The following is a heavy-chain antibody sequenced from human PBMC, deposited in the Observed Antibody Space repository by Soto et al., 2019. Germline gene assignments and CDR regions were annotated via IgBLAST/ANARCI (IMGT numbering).Heavy chain of an antibody. Sequence: QVQLVESGGGVVQPGRSLRLSCAASGFTFSSYGMHWVRQAPGKGLEWVAVISYDGSNKYYADSVKGRFTIPRDNSKNTLYLQMNSLRAEDTAVYYCAKEWVYGSRGWSFDYWGQGTLVTVSS. D-gene: IGHD3-22*01. CDR1: GFTFSSYG. V-gene: IGHV3-30*18. CDR2: ISYDGSNK. CDR3: AKEWVYGSRGWSFDY. J-gene: IGHJ4*02.